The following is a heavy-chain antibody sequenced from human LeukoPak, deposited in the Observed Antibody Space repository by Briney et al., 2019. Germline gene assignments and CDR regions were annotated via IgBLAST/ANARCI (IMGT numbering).Heavy chain of an antibody. CDR3: ARVSAGVIGMKDVFDI. CDR2: ITNSGTT. V-gene: IGHV3-11*04. CDR1: GFTLSDYF. D-gene: IGHD3-16*02. J-gene: IGHJ3*02. Sequence: PGGSLRLSCAASGFTLSDYFMTWIRQTPGKGLEWISYITNSGTTYYVDSVKGRFTISRDNAQTSLYLQMNSLRAEDTAVYYCARVSAGVIGMKDVFDIWGQGTMVTVSS.